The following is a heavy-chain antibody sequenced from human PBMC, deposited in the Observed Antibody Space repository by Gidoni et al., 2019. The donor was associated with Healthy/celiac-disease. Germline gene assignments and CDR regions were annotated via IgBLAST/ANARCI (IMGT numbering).Heavy chain of an antibody. CDR3: ARDSIAAAGTYPDY. D-gene: IGHD6-13*01. Sequence: QLQLQESGPGLVKPSETLSLTCTVSGGSISSSSYYWGWIRQPPGKGLEWIGSIYYSGSTYYNPSLKSRVTISVDTSKNQFSLKLSSVTAADTAVYYCARDSIAAAGTYPDYWGQGTLVTVSS. CDR2: IYYSGST. CDR1: GGSISSSSYY. V-gene: IGHV4-39*07. J-gene: IGHJ4*02.